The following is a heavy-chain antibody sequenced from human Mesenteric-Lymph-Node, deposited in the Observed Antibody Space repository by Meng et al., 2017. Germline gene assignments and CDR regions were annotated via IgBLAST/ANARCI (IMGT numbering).Heavy chain of an antibody. Sequence: GGSLRLSCAASGFTFNRHWMHWVRQAPGKGLVWVSRIYSDGITTNYADSVKGRFTISRDNAKNTVYLQMNSLRAEDTALYYCVKGDFYFDSWGQGTLVTVSS. CDR1: GFTFNRHW. CDR3: VKGDFYFDS. J-gene: IGHJ4*02. V-gene: IGHV3-74*01. D-gene: IGHD3/OR15-3a*01. CDR2: IYSDGITT.